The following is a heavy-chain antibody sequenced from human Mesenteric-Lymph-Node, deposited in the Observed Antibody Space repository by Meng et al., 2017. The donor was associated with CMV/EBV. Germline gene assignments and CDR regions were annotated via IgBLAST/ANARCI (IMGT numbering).Heavy chain of an antibody. J-gene: IGHJ4*02. CDR2: IYYSGST. CDR1: GGSISSGGYY. V-gene: IGHV4-31*03. CDR3: AREIRGYCGSTSCSTSYFDY. Sequence: SETLSLTCTVSGGSISSGGYYWSWIRQHPGKGLEWIGYIYYSGSTYYNPSLKSRVTISVDTSKNQFSLKLNSMTAADTAVYYCAREIRGYCGSTSCSTSYFDYWGQGTLVTVSS. D-gene: IGHD2-2*03.